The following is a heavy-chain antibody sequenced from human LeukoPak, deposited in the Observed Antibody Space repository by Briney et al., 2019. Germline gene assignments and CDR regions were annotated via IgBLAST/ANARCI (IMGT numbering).Heavy chain of an antibody. Sequence: SETLSLTCTVSGGSISRYYWSWIRQPPGKGLEWIGYIYYSGSTNYNPSLKSRVTISVDTSKNQFSLKLSSVTAADTAVYYCARQGDTNRYCSGGSCEGRNWFDPWGQGTLVTVSS. CDR3: ARQGDTNRYCSGGSCEGRNWFDP. D-gene: IGHD2-15*01. CDR1: GGSISRYY. CDR2: IYYSGST. V-gene: IGHV4-59*08. J-gene: IGHJ5*02.